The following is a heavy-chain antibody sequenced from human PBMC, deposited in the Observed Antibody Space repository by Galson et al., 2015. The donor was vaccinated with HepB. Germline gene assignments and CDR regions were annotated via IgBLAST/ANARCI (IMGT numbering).Heavy chain of an antibody. D-gene: IGHD2-2*01. CDR2: IWKDGSKT. CDR3: VRDSVPVARINGFHI. Sequence: SLRLSCAASRFTFSKYGIHWVRQAPGRGLEWVAVIWKDGSKTYYADSVKGRFTVSRDNSKNMLYLQMNSLRARDTALYYCVRDSVPVARINGFHIWGQGTLVTVTS. V-gene: IGHV3-33*01. J-gene: IGHJ3*02. CDR1: RFTFSKYG.